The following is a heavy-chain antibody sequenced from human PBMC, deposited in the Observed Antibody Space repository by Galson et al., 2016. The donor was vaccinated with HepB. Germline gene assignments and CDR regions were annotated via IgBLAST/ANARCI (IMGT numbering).Heavy chain of an antibody. D-gene: IGHD2-2*01. V-gene: IGHV4-34*01. J-gene: IGHJ5*02. CDR2: IDHSGST. CDR3: ARRTVVPTAGNWFDP. Sequence: SETLSLTCAVYGGSFSGYYRSWIRQPPGKGLEWIGEIDHSGSTNYNPSLKSRVTISVDTSKNQFSLNLGSVTAADTAVYYCARRTVVPTAGNWFDPWGQGTLVTVSS. CDR1: GGSFSGYY.